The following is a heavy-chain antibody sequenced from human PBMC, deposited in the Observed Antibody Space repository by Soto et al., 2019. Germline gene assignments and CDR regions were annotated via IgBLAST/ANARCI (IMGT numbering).Heavy chain of an antibody. CDR1: GGTFSSYT. D-gene: IGHD3-9*01. CDR2: IIPILGIA. Sequence: SVKVSCKASGGTFSSYTISWVRLAPGQGLEWMGRIIPILGIANYAQKFQGRVTITADKSTSTAYMELSSLRSEDTAVYYCARTRNYDILTGYYEAGSFDYWGQGTLVTVSS. CDR3: ARTRNYDILTGYYEAGSFDY. J-gene: IGHJ4*02. V-gene: IGHV1-69*02.